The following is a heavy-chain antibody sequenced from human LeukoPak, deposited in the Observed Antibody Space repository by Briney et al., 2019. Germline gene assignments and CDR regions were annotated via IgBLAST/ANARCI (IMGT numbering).Heavy chain of an antibody. CDR1: GGFISSYY. D-gene: IGHD1-1*01. CDR3: ARARVWTAGSWFDP. Sequence: PSETLSLTCIVSGGFISSYYWNWIRQPPGKGLEWIGNIFYRGATNYNPSLRSRITMSVDTSKNQFSLKLSSVTAADTAMYYCARARVWTAGSWFDPWGQGILVTVSS. J-gene: IGHJ5*02. CDR2: IFYRGAT. V-gene: IGHV4-59*01.